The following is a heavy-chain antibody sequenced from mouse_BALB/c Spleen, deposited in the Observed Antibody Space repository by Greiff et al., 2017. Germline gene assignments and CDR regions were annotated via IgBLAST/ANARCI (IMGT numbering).Heavy chain of an antibody. Sequence: VQLQQSGAELVKPGASVKLSCTASGFNITDTYMHWVKQRPEQGLEWIGRIDPANGNTKYDPKFQGKATITADTSSNTAYLQLSSLTSEDTAVYYCATYGSSSDYWGQGTTLTVSS. CDR1: GFNITDTY. CDR2: IDPANGNT. V-gene: IGHV14-3*02. D-gene: IGHD1-1*01. J-gene: IGHJ2*01. CDR3: ATYGSSSDY.